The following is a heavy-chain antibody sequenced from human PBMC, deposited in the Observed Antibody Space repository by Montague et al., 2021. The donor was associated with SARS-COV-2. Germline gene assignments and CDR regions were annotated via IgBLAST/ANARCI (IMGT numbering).Heavy chain of an antibody. CDR1: GDSISSFY. Sequence: ETLSLTCTVSGDSISSFYWNWIRQPAGKGLEWIGRIYDSGGTNYNPSLNSRVTMSVDTSKNQFSLKLNSVTAADTAVYYCGRGVVAATPVVDYWGRGTLVTVSS. D-gene: IGHD2-15*01. V-gene: IGHV4-4*07. CDR3: GRGVVAATPVVDY. CDR2: IYDSGGT. J-gene: IGHJ4*02.